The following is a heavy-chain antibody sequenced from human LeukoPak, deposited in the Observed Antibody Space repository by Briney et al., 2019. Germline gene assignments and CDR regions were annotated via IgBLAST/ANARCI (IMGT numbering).Heavy chain of an antibody. J-gene: IGHJ5*02. V-gene: IGHV3-23*01. CDR3: ARGGYSSPRSWFDP. D-gene: IGHD6-13*01. Sequence: GGSLRLSCAASGFTFSSYGMSWVRQAPGKGLEWVSAISGSGGSTTYAQKFQGRVTMTRDMSTSTVYMELSSLRSDDTAVYYCARGGYSSPRSWFDPWGQGTLVTVSS. CDR2: ISGSGGST. CDR1: GFTFSSYG.